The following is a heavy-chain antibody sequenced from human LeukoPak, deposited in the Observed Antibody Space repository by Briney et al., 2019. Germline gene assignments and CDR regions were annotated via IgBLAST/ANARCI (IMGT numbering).Heavy chain of an antibody. CDR3: AKQTGSYHFDY. V-gene: IGHV3-23*01. CDR1: GFTFSSSA. Sequence: GGSLRLSCAASGFTFSSSAMSWVRQAPGKGLEWVSAISDSGGNTYYAESVKGRFTISRDNSKNTLYLQMNSLRAEDTAVYYCAKQTGSYHFDYWGQGTLVTVSS. J-gene: IGHJ4*02. CDR2: ISDSGGNT. D-gene: IGHD1-26*01.